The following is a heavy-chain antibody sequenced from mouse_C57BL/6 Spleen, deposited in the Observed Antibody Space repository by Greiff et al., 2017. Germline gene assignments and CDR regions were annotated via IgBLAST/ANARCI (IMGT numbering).Heavy chain of an antibody. Sequence: VQLQQSDAELVKPGASVKISCKVSGYTFTDHTIHWMKQRPEQGLEWIGYIYPRDGSTKYNEKFKGKATLTADKSSSTAYMQLNSLTSEESAVYFCARQEAGNYEDYYAMDYWGQGTSVTVSS. CDR1: GYTFTDHT. J-gene: IGHJ4*01. V-gene: IGHV1-78*01. D-gene: IGHD2-1*01. CDR3: ARQEAGNYEDYYAMDY. CDR2: IYPRDGST.